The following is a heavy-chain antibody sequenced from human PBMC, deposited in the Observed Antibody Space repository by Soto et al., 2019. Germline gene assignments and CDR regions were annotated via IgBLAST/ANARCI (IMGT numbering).Heavy chain of an antibody. D-gene: IGHD6-6*01. J-gene: IGHJ6*02. CDR3: ARGSSIAGLYYGMDV. CDR1: GGSISSGGYY. V-gene: IGHV4-31*03. Sequence: QVQLQESGPGLVKPSQTLSLTCTVSGGSISSGGYYWTWIRQHPGKGLEWIGYNYYSGITYYNPSLKSRVTISLDTSKNQFSLKLSSGTAADTAVYYWARGSSIAGLYYGMDVWGQGTTVTVSS. CDR2: NYYSGIT.